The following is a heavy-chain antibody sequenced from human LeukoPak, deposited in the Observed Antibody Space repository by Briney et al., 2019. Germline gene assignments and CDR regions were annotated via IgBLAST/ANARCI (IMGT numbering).Heavy chain of an antibody. CDR2: VYQSGTA. CDR1: GFSISSGHY. Sequence: SETLSLTCTVSGFSISSGHYWGWVRQPPGAGLEWIGSVYQSGTAYYNPSLKSRVTTSVDMSKNQFSLRLRPVTAADTAVYYCARIFIRNGYSSYFDCWGQGTLVTVSS. V-gene: IGHV4-38-2*02. D-gene: IGHD5-18*01. CDR3: ARIFIRNGYSSYFDC. J-gene: IGHJ4*02.